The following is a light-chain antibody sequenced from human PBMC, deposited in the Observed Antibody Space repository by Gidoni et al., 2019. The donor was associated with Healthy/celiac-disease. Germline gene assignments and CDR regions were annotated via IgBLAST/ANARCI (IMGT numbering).Light chain of an antibody. V-gene: IGKV1-39*01. J-gene: IGKJ4*01. CDR1: QSISSY. CDR2: AAS. CDR3: QQSYSTPRT. Sequence: DIQMTQSPSSMSASVGDSVTITCRASQSISSYLNWYQQKPGKEPKLLIYAASSLQSGVPSRFSGSGSDTDVTLTISSLQPEDFATYYCQQSYSTPRTFGGGTKVEIK.